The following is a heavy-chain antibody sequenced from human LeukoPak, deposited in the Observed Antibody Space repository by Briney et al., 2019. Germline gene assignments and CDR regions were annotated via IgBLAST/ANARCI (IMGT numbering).Heavy chain of an antibody. CDR3: AKGDTAMGPFDY. V-gene: IGHV3-30*18. J-gene: IGHJ4*02. Sequence: VAVISYDGSNKYYADSVKGRFTISRDNSKNTLYLQMNSLRAEDTAVYYCAKGDTAMGPFDYWGQGTLVTVSS. D-gene: IGHD5-18*01. CDR2: ISYDGSNK.